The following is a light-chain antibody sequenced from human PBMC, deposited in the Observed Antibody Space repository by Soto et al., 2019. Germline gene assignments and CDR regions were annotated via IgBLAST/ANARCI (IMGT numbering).Light chain of an antibody. V-gene: IGLV4-69*01. CDR1: SVHSTYT. J-gene: IGLJ2*01. CDR3: QTWGTGYVV. Sequence: QLVLTQSPSASSSLGASVKLTCTLSSVHSTYTIAWHQQQPEKGPRYLMNLNSDGSHTKGDGIPDRFSGSSSWAERYLTISSLQSEDEADYYCQTWGTGYVVFGGGTKLNVL. CDR2: LNSDGSH.